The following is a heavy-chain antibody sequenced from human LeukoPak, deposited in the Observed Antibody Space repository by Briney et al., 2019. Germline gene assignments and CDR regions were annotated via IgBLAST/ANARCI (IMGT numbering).Heavy chain of an antibody. J-gene: IGHJ3*02. Sequence: ASVKVSCKASEYTFTGYHIHWVRQAPGQGLEWMGWINPNSGDKNYSQKFQGRVTMTSDTSITTAYMDLSRLRSDDTAVYYCARDDIWNGGGAFDIWGQGTMVTVSS. CDR3: ARDDIWNGGGAFDI. CDR2: INPNSGDK. CDR1: EYTFTGYH. D-gene: IGHD1-1*01. V-gene: IGHV1-2*02.